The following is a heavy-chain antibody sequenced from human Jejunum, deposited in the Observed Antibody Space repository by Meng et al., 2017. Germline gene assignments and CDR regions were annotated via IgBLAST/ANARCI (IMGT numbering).Heavy chain of an antibody. D-gene: IGHD5-12*01. CDR2: IYHSGRT. CDR3: ARGVGDIRVGFDY. CDR1: CASISSSNYY. J-gene: IGHJ4*02. V-gene: IGHV4-39*07. Sequence: LQEAGPGLGDPSETRSRTCTGPCASISSSNYYWGWIRQPPGKGLEWIGEIYHSGRTNFNPSLESRVTISVDESKNQFSLTLNSVTAADTAVYYCARGVGDIRVGFDYWGQGILVTVSS.